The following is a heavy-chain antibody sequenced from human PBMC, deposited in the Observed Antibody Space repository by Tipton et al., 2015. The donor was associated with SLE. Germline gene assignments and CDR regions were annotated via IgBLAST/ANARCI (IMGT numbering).Heavy chain of an antibody. D-gene: IGHD3-22*01. Sequence: TLSLTCIVSGDSISNYYWSWIRQHPGKGLEWIGYIYYTMSAYYNPSLKSRVITSLDTSKNHFSLKLSSVTAADTAVYYCARVPRTFYYDYSGHFDYWGPGTLVTVSS. J-gene: IGHJ4*02. V-gene: IGHV4-31*03. CDR1: GDSISNYY. CDR3: ARVPRTFYYDYSGHFDY. CDR2: IYYTMSA.